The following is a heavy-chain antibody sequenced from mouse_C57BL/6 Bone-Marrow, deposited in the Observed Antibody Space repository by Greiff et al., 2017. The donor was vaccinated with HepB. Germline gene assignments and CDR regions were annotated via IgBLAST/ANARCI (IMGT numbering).Heavy chain of an antibody. V-gene: IGHV1-62-2*01. J-gene: IGHJ3*01. Sequence: QVQLQQSGAELVKPGASVKLSCKASGYTFTEYTIHWVKQRSGQGLVWIGWFYPGRGSIKYNEKFKDKATLTADKSSSTDYMELSSLTSEDSAVYVCARDGYCRGLAYGGQGTLVTVTA. D-gene: IGHD2-12*01. CDR1: GYTFTEYT. CDR2: FYPGRGSI. CDR3: ARDGYCRGLAY.